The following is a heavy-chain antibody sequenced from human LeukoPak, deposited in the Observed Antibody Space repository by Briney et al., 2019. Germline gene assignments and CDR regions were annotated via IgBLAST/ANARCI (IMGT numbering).Heavy chain of an antibody. Sequence: SGPTLVNPTQTLTLTCSFSGFSFTTTGVGVAWIRQPPNKALEWLALIYWDDDERYSPSLKTRLTITKDTSKSQVVLTMTNMDPVDTATYFCAHKGSLRGAFDYWGRGTLVTVSS. CDR3: AHKGSLRGAFDY. D-gene: IGHD1-26*01. CDR2: IYWDDDE. J-gene: IGHJ4*02. CDR1: GFSFTTTGVG. V-gene: IGHV2-5*02.